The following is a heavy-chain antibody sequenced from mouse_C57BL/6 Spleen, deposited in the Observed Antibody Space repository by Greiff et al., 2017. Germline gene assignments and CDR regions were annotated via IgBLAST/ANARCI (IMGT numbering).Heavy chain of an antibody. D-gene: IGHD1-1*01. V-gene: IGHV1-59*01. Sequence: VQLQQPGAELVRPGTSVKLSCKASGYTFTSYWMHWVKQRPGQGLEWIGVIDPSDSYTNYNQKFKGKATLTVDTSSSTAYMQLSILTSEDSAVYYCARSGSSYGYFDVWGTGTTVTVSS. CDR3: ARSGSSYGYFDV. CDR2: IDPSDSYT. J-gene: IGHJ1*03. CDR1: GYTFTSYW.